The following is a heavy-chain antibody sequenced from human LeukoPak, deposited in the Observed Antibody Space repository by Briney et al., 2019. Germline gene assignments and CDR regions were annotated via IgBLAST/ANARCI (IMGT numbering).Heavy chain of an antibody. D-gene: IGHD3-22*01. V-gene: IGHV3-NL1*01. Sequence: GGSLRLSCAVSGLTFSIYAMHWVRQALGKGLEWVSGISGNSGSIGYADSVKGRFTISRDNSKNTLYLQMNSLRAEDTAVYYCAKSSAWQFYYDSLDYWGQGTLVTVSS. J-gene: IGHJ4*02. CDR3: AKSSAWQFYYDSLDY. CDR2: ISGNSGSI. CDR1: GLTFSIYA.